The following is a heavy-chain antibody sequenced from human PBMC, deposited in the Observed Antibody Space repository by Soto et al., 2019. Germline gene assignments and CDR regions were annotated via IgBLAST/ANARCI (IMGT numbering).Heavy chain of an antibody. Sequence: QLQLQESGPGLVKPSETLSLACTVSGGSISSSSYYWGWIRQPPGKGLEWIGSIYYSGSTYYNPSRKSRVTISVDTSKNQFSLKLSSVTAADTAVYYCASISNYYGSGSPRYYFDYWGQGTLVTVSS. CDR1: GGSISSSSYY. CDR3: ASISNYYGSGSPRYYFDY. V-gene: IGHV4-39*01. J-gene: IGHJ4*02. D-gene: IGHD3-10*01. CDR2: IYYSGST.